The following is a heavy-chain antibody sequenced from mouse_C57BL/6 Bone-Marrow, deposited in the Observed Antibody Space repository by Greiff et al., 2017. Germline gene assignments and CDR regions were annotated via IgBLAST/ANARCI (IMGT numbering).Heavy chain of an antibody. CDR2: IDPNSGGT. D-gene: IGHD2-4*01. Sequence: QVQLKQPGAELVKPGASVKLSCKASGYTFTSYWMHWVKQRPGRGLEWIGRIDPNSGGTKYNEKFKSKATLTVDKPSSTAYMQLSSLTSEDSAVYYCARRATMITTVYYYARDYWGQGTSVTVSS. J-gene: IGHJ4*01. V-gene: IGHV1-72*01. CDR1: GYTFTSYW. CDR3: ARRATMITTVYYYARDY.